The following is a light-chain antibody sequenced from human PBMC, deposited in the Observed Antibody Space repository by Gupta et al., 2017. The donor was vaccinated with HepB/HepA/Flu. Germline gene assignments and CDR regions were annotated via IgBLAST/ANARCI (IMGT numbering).Light chain of an antibody. J-gene: IGKJ4*01. V-gene: IGKV3-15*01. Sequence: ERVMTQSTATLSVSPGERASLSCRASQSVSSNLAWYQQKPGQAPMLLIFGASTRATGIPASFSGSGSGTEFTLTISSLQSEDFAVYYCLQYNHWLTFGGGTKVEIK. CDR3: LQYNHWLT. CDR1: QSVSSN. CDR2: GAS.